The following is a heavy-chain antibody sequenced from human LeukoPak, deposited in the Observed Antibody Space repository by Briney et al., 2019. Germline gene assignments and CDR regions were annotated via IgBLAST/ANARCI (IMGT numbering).Heavy chain of an antibody. CDR1: GASFSNYY. D-gene: IGHD6-25*01. Sequence: PSETLSLTCAVYGASFSNYYWSWIRQPPGKGLEWIGEINDSGRINYNPSLMSRVTVSVDTSKNQFSLRLTSVTATDTAVYYCARVDIAAGFDYWGQGTLVTVSS. J-gene: IGHJ4*02. CDR3: ARVDIAAGFDY. CDR2: INDSGRI. V-gene: IGHV4-34*01.